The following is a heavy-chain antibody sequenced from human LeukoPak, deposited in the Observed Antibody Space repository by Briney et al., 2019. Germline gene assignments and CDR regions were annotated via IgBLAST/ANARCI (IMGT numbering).Heavy chain of an antibody. CDR1: GGSFSGYY. CDR2: INHSGST. J-gene: IGHJ4*02. V-gene: IGHV4-34*01. Sequence: PSETLSLTCAVYGGSFSGYYWSWIRQPPGKGLEWIGEINHSGSTNYNPSLKSRVTISVDTSKNQFSLKLSSVTAADTAVYYCASNEPAVAGFYWGQGTLVTVSS. D-gene: IGHD6-19*01. CDR3: ASNEPAVAGFY.